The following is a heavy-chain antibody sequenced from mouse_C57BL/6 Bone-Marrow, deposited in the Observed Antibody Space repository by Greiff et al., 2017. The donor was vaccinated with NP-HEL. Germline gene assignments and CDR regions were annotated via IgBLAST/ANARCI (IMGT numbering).Heavy chain of an antibody. CDR2: INPNYGTT. CDR3: ARRRAYSSGYVRGYFDY. Sequence: EVKLVESGPELVKPGASVKISCKASGYSFTDYNMNWVKQGNGKSLEWIGVINPNYGTTSYNQKFKGKATLTVDQSSSTAYMQLNSLTSEDSAVYYCARRRAYSSGYVRGYFDYWGQGTTLTVSS. V-gene: IGHV1-39*01. J-gene: IGHJ2*01. CDR1: GYSFTDYN. D-gene: IGHD3-2*02.